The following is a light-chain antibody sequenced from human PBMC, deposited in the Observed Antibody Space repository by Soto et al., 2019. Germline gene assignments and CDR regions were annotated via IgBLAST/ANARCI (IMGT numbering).Light chain of an antibody. Sequence: IQMTQSPSSLSASVGDRVTITCRASQRITTYLNWYQQKPGEAPKLLISTSATLPRGVPSRFSGSGSGTDFTLTITALRPEDFATYFCQQPYSTPYTFGQGTKLEIK. CDR1: QRITTY. CDR2: TSA. CDR3: QQPYSTPYT. J-gene: IGKJ2*01. V-gene: IGKV1-39*01.